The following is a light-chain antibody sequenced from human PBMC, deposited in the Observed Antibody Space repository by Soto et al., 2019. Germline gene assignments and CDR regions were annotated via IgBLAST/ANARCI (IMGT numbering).Light chain of an antibody. V-gene: IGLV1-40*01. J-gene: IGLJ1*01. CDR2: GNN. CDR3: QSYATGLSVLYV. Sequence: QSVLTQPPSVSGAPGQRVTISCTGSSSNIGAGYDVHWYQQLPGTAPKLLIYGNNNRPSGAPDRFSGSKSGTSASLAVTGLQAEDETDYYCQSYATGLSVLYVFGTGTKATVL. CDR1: SSNIGAGYD.